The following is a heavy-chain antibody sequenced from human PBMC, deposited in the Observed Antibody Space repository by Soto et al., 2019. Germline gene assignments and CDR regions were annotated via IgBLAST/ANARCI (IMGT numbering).Heavy chain of an antibody. CDR2: IYSKAGTI. Sequence: QVQLVQSGAEVQKPGASVKVSCKTSGYIFNNLCITWVRQAPGLGLEWLGWIYSKAGTINFAQKFQGRVTMTTDTSTSTAYMELRSLTFDDSAVYFCARDIDFAMDYWGQGTLVTVS. D-gene: IGHD3-9*01. J-gene: IGHJ4*02. CDR3: ARDIDFAMDY. CDR1: GYIFNNLC. V-gene: IGHV1-18*01.